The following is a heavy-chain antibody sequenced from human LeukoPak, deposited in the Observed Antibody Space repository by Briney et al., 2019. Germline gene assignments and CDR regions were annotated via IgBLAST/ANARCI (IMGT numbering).Heavy chain of an antibody. CDR1: GYTFTNYD. CDR3: ARALRYCSTTSCQYYFDY. CDR2: MNPNSGNT. Sequence: ASVKVSCKASGYTFTNYDINWVRQAAGQGLEWMGWMNPNSGNTGYAQKFQGRVTMTRNPSISTAYMELSSLKSEDTAVYYCARALRYCSTTSCQYYFDYWGQGTLVTVSS. D-gene: IGHD2-2*01. V-gene: IGHV1-8*01. J-gene: IGHJ4*02.